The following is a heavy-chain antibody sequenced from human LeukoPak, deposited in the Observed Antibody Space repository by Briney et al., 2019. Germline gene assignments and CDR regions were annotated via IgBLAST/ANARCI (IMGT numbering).Heavy chain of an antibody. D-gene: IGHD5-12*01. Sequence: PGGSLRLSCAASGFTFSNAWMSWDRQAPGKGLEWVGRIKSKTDGGTTGYAAPVKGRFTISRDDSENTLYLQMNSLKTEDTAVYYCTTLIVATTWLCCYRDYWGQGTLVTVSS. CDR2: IKSKTDGGTT. J-gene: IGHJ4*02. CDR3: TTLIVATTWLCCYRDY. CDR1: GFTFSNAW. V-gene: IGHV3-15*01.